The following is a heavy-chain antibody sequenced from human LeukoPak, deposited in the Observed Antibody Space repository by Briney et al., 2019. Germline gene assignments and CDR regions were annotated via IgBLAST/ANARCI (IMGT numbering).Heavy chain of an antibody. D-gene: IGHD1-26*01. CDR1: GFTFSSYA. V-gene: IGHV3-23*01. CDR3: AKDAGELYYYHYMDV. J-gene: IGHJ6*03. Sequence: GGSLRLSCAASGFTFSSYAMGWVRQAPGKGLKWVSSISGNGGRTYYEDSVKGRLTVSRDNSKNTLYLQMNSLRAEDTAVYYCAKDAGELYYYHYMDVWGRGTTVTVSS. CDR2: ISGNGGRT.